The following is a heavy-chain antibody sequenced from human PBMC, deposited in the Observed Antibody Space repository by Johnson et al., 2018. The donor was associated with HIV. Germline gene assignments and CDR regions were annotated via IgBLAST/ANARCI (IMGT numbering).Heavy chain of an antibody. D-gene: IGHD1-26*01. V-gene: IGHV3-30-3*01. CDR1: GFTFSSYA. CDR3: AVLTAGGLRVGNFDI. J-gene: IGHJ3*02. CDR2: ISYDGSNK. Sequence: QVQLVESGGGVVQPGGSLRLSCAASGFTFSSYAMHWVRQAPGKGLEWVAVISYDGSNKYYPGSVKGRFNISSDNPKNTLYLQIDSLRIEDTAVYYCAVLTAGGLRVGNFDIWGQGTMVTVSS.